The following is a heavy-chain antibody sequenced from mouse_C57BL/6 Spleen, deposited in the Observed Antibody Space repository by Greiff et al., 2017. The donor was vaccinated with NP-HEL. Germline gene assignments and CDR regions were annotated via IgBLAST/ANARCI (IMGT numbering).Heavy chain of an antibody. Sequence: LVESGPELVKPGASVKISCKASGYAFSSSWMNWVKQRPGKGLEWIGRIYPGDGDTNYNGKFKGKATLTADKSSSTAYMQLSSLTSEDSAVYFCARGYPFYSNYVAMDYWGQGTSVTVSS. CDR3: ARGYPFYSNYVAMDY. CDR2: IYPGDGDT. CDR1: GYAFSSSW. D-gene: IGHD2-5*01. J-gene: IGHJ4*01. V-gene: IGHV1-82*01.